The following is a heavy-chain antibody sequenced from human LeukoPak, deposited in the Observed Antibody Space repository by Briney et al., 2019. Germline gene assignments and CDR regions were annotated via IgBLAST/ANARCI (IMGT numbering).Heavy chain of an antibody. Sequence: GGSLRLSCAASGFTFSRYWMSWVRQAPGKGLEWVASIKQDGSERYYVDSVKGRFTISSDNAKNSVYVQMNSLRAEDTAVFYCARSTSWYHKFDYWGQGPLVTVSS. J-gene: IGHJ4*02. D-gene: IGHD2-2*01. CDR2: IKQDGSER. CDR1: GFTFSRYW. V-gene: IGHV3-7*04. CDR3: ARSTSWYHKFDY.